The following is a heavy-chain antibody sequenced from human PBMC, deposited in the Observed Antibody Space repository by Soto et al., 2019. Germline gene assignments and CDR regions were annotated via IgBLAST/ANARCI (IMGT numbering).Heavy chain of an antibody. D-gene: IGHD5-12*01. Sequence: QVQLVESGGGVVQPGRSLRLSCAASGFTFSSYGMHWVRQAPGKGLEWVAVISYDGSNKYYADSVKGRFTISRDNSKNPLYLQMNSLRAEATAVYYCAKTRDGYNYYYCMDVWGQGPTVTVSS. CDR3: AKTRDGYNYYYCMDV. J-gene: IGHJ6*02. CDR1: GFTFSSYG. CDR2: ISYDGSNK. V-gene: IGHV3-30*18.